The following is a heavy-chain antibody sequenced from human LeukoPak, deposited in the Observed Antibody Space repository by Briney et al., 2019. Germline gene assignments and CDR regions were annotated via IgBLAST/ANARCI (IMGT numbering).Heavy chain of an antibody. CDR1: GFTFSSYG. J-gene: IGHJ4*02. CDR2: ISGSGGST. D-gene: IGHD6-19*01. CDR3: AIGDSGWYPSGFDY. Sequence: GGSLRLSCAASGFTFSSYGMSWVRQAPGKGLEWVSAISGSGGSTYYADSVKGRFTISRDNSKNTLYLQMNSLRAEDTAVYYCAIGDSGWYPSGFDYWGQGTLVTVSS. V-gene: IGHV3-23*01.